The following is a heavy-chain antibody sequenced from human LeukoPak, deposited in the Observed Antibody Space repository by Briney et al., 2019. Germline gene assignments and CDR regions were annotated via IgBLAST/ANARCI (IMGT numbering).Heavy chain of an antibody. CDR2: ISDSGGRT. D-gene: IGHD3-10*01. V-gene: IGHV3-23*01. CDR3: GRLLGDY. J-gene: IGHJ4*02. CDR1: GLTFSSNG. Sequence: PGGSLRLSCAASGLTFSSNGMSWVRQAPGKGLEWVSSISDSGGRTYYAESVKRRFTISRDNSKNTLYLQMNSLRAEDTAVYYCGRLLGDYWGQGTLVTVSS.